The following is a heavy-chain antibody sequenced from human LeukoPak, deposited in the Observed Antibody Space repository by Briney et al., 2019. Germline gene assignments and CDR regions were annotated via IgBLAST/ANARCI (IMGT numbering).Heavy chain of an antibody. D-gene: IGHD1-1*01. CDR1: GGSFTSYY. Sequence: SETLSLTCAVYGGSFTSYYWSWIRQSPGKGLEWIGEINRSGATNYNPSLKSRVTLSVDTSKSQCSLKLTSVTAADTAVFYCARGRFGNPLQLEPRRPFDMWGQGTMVAISS. CDR2: INRSGAT. J-gene: IGHJ3*02. V-gene: IGHV4-34*01. CDR3: ARGRFGNPLQLEPRRPFDM.